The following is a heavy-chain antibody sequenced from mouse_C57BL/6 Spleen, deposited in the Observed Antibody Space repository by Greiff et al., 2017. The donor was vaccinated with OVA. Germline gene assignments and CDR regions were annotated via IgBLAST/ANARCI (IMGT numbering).Heavy chain of an antibody. CDR3: ARMGDYDVNAMDY. CDR2: IYPGSGST. V-gene: IGHV1-55*01. D-gene: IGHD2-4*01. J-gene: IGHJ4*01. Sequence: VQLQQPGAELVKPGASVKMSCKASGYTFTSYWITWVKQRPGQGLEWIGDIYPGSGSTNYNEKFKSKATLTVDTSSSTAYMQLSSLTSEDSAVYYCARMGDYDVNAMDYWGQGTSVTVSS. CDR1: GYTFTSYW.